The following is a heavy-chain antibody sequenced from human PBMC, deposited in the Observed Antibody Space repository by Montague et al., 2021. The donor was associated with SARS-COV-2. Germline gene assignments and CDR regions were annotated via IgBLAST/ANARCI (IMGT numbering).Heavy chain of an antibody. CDR2: IYYTWIT. J-gene: IGHJ5*01. CDR1: GGSIGSHY. D-gene: IGHD6-25*01. Sequence: SETLSLTCTVSGGSIGSHYWSWIRLPPGKGLGWVGLIYYTWITKYKSSLKSRVTISVDTSKNQISLKLDSVTAADTAVYYCARGSGSASATWFDSWGQGTLVTVSS. V-gene: IGHV4-59*11. CDR3: ARGSGSASATWFDS.